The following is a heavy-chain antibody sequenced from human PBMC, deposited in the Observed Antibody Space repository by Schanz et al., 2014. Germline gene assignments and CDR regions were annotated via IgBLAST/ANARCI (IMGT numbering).Heavy chain of an antibody. CDR3: AKRCSSTSCSHGAFDI. D-gene: IGHD2-2*01. V-gene: IGHV3-53*01. J-gene: IGHJ3*02. CDR2: IYSGDNT. Sequence: EVQLAESGGSLVKPGGSLRLSCAASGFTVTSYYMSWVRQAPGKGLEWVSVIYSGDNTYYADSVKGRFTISRDNSKNTLYLQMNSLRDEDTAMYYCAKRCSSTSCSHGAFDIWGQGTMVTVSS. CDR1: GFTVTSYY.